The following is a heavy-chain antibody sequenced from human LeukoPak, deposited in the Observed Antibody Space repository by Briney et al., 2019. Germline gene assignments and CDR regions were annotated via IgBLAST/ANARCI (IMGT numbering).Heavy chain of an antibody. V-gene: IGHV4-59*01. CDR1: GGSISTYY. Sequence: SETLSLTCTVSGGSISTYYWSWIRQPPGKGLEWIGYIYYSGSTNYNPSLKSRVTISVDTSKNQFSLKLSSVAAADTAVHYCARVETSYYYMDVWGKGTTVTVSS. CDR3: ARVETSYYYMDV. J-gene: IGHJ6*03. CDR2: IYYSGST.